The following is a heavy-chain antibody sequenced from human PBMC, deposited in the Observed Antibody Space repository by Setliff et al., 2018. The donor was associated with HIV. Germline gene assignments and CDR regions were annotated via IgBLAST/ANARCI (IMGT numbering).Heavy chain of an antibody. V-gene: IGHV4-61*02. CDR3: AREGDGIDF. CDR1: GDSINSGTYY. D-gene: IGHD2-21*02. Sequence: SETLSLTCTVSGDSINSGTYYWCWIRQPAGKGLEWIGRLHLSGDTNYNPSLKSRVTMSIDTSKNQFSLKLSSVTAADSAVYYCAREGDGIDFWGQGTLVTVSS. J-gene: IGHJ4*02. CDR2: LHLSGDT.